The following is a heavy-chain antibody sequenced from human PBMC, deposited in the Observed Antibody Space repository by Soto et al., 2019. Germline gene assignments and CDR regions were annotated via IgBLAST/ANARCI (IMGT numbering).Heavy chain of an antibody. J-gene: IGHJ6*02. V-gene: IGHV1-69*13. D-gene: IGHD3-9*01. CDR2: IIPIFGTA. CDR1: GGTFSSYA. CDR3: ARVHYDILTGYPEPYYYYYGMDV. Sequence: PSVKVSCKASGGTFSSYAISWVRQAPGQGLEWMGGIIPIFGTANYAQKFQGRVTITADESTSTAYMELSSLRSEDTAVYYCARVHYDILTGYPEPYYYYYGMDVWGQGTTVTVSS.